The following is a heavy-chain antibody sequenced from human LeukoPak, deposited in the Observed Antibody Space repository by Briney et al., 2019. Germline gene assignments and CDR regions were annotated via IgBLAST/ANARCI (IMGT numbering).Heavy chain of an antibody. CDR2: IYYSGST. D-gene: IGHD3-22*01. V-gene: IGHV4-31*03. CDR1: GGSISSGGYY. Sequence: PSQTLSLTCTVSGGSISSGGYYWSWIRQHPGKGLEWIGYIYYSGSTYYNPSLKSRVTISVDTSKNQFSLKLSSVTAADTAVYYCARRHRGYDAFDIWGQGTMVTVSS. CDR3: ARRHRGYDAFDI. J-gene: IGHJ3*02.